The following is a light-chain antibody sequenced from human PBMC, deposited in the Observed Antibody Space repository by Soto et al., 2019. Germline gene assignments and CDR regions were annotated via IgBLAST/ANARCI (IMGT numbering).Light chain of an antibody. J-gene: IGLJ2*01. CDR3: SSYTSSSTLYVV. CDR1: SSDVGGYNY. V-gene: IGLV2-14*01. Sequence: QSALTQPASVSGSPGQSITISCTGTSSDVGGYNYVSWYQQHPGKAPKLMIYEVSNRPPGVSNRFSGSKSGNTASLTISGLQAEDAADYHCSSYTSSSTLYVVFGGGTKVTVL. CDR2: EVS.